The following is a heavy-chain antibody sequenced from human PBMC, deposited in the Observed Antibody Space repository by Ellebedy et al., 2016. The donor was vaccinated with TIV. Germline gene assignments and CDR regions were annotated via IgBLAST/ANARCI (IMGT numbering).Heavy chain of an antibody. CDR2: IKEDGREA. V-gene: IGHV3-7*03. CDR3: ARAGGRHSTGSGFY. J-gene: IGHJ4*02. D-gene: IGHD2-2*01. Sequence: PGGSLRLSCAASGFTFSGYWMSWVRQAPGKGLEWVANIKEDGREAYYVDSVKGRFTISRDNAKNSLYLQMSNLRAEDTAVFYCARAGGRHSTGSGFYWGQGTRVTVST. CDR1: GFTFSGYW.